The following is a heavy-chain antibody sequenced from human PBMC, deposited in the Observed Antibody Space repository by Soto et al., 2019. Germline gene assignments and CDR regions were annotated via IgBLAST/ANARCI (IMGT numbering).Heavy chain of an antibody. CDR2: ISTRGSTI. V-gene: IGHV3-11*01. CDR1: GFTFSDYY. J-gene: IGHJ5*02. D-gene: IGHD3-10*01. CDR3: ARVVAMVRGAPCWFDP. Sequence: GGSLRLSCAASGFTFSDYYMSWIRPAPGTGLEWVSYISTRGSTIYYADSVKGRFTISRDNAKNSLYLQMNSLRAEDTAVYYCARVVAMVRGAPCWFDPWGQGTVVTVSS.